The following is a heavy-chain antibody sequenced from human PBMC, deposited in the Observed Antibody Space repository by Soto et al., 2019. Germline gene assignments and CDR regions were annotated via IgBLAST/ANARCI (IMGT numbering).Heavy chain of an antibody. Sequence: VKVSCKASGGTFSSYTISWVRQAPGQGLEWMGRIIPILGIANYAQKFQGRVTITADKSTSTAYMELSSLRSEDTAVYYCARARAYCSSTSCPLDAFDIWGQGTMVTVSS. V-gene: IGHV1-69*02. CDR3: ARARAYCSSTSCPLDAFDI. CDR1: GGTFSSYT. D-gene: IGHD2-2*01. CDR2: IIPILGIA. J-gene: IGHJ3*02.